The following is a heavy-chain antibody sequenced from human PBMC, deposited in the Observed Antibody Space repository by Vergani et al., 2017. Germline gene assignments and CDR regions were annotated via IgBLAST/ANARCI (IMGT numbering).Heavy chain of an antibody. D-gene: IGHD3-9*01. CDR2: IKQDGSEK. V-gene: IGHV3-7*01. CDR1: GFTFSSYW. CDR3: ARAGTRYFDWLFPRYYGMDV. Sequence: EVQLVESGGGLVQPGGSLRLSCAASGFTFSSYWMSWVRQAPGKGREWVANIKQDGSEKYYVDSVKGRFTISRDNAKNSLYLQMNSLRAEDTAVYYCARAGTRYFDWLFPRYYGMDVWGQGTTVTVSS. J-gene: IGHJ6*02.